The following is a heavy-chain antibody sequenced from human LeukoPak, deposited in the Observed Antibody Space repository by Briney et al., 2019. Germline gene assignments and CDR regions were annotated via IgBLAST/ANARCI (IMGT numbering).Heavy chain of an antibody. D-gene: IGHD1-26*01. V-gene: IGHV1-18*01. J-gene: IGHJ3*02. CDR2: ISAYNGNT. CDR1: GYTFTSYG. Sequence: GASVKVSCKASGYTFTSYGISWVRQAPGQGLEWMGWISAYNGNTNYAQKLQGRVTMTTDTSTSTAYMELRSLRSDDTAVYYCARDHSLGGSYYVAFDIWGQGTMVTVSS. CDR3: ARDHSLGGSYYVAFDI.